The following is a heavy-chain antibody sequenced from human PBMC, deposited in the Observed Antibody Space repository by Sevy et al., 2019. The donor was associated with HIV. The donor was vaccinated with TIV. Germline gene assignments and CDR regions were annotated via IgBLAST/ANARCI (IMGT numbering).Heavy chain of an antibody. J-gene: IGHJ4*02. CDR1: GFTFTNAW. CDR3: TTERHYSDRNTGYPEIVPIAY. Sequence: GGSLRLSCAASGFTFTNAWMSWVRQAPGMRLEWVGRIKGKSNGGTTDYAAPVKGRFTISRDDSKNTLYLQMTSLKIEDTAVYYCTTERHYSDRNTGYPEIVPIAYWGQGRLVTVSS. V-gene: IGHV3-15*07. CDR2: IKGKSNGGTT. D-gene: IGHD3-22*01.